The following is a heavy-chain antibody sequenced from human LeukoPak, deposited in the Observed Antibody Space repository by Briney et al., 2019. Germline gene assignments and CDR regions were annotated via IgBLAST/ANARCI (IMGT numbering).Heavy chain of an antibody. CDR1: DGSVSSGSYY. CDR2: IYYSGST. D-gene: IGHD2-21*01. J-gene: IGHJ4*02. Sequence: PSETLSLTCTVSDGSVSSGSYYWSWIRQPPGKGLEWIGYIYYSGSTNYNPSLKSRVTISVDTSKNQFSLKLSSVTAADTAVYYCARSLGGDYGDYWGQGTLVTVSS. V-gene: IGHV4-61*01. CDR3: ARSLGGDYGDY.